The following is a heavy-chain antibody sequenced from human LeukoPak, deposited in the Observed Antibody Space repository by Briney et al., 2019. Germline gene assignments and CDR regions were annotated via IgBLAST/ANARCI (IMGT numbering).Heavy chain of an antibody. CDR1: GFTFSSYA. V-gene: IGHV3-30-3*01. D-gene: IGHD3-22*01. CDR3: ARGYYYDSSGYYYGDY. Sequence: GGSLRLSCAASGFTFSSYAMHWVRQAPGKGLEWVAVISYDGSNKYYADSVKGRFTISRDNSKNTLYLQVNSLRAEDTAVYYCARGYYYDSSGYYYGDYWGQGTLVTVSS. J-gene: IGHJ4*02. CDR2: ISYDGSNK.